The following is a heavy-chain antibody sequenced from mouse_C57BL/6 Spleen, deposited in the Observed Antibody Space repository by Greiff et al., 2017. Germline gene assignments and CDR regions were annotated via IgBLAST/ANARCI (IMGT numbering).Heavy chain of an antibody. CDR2: MNPSTGGT. V-gene: IGHV1-42*01. J-gene: IGHJ2*01. CDR3: ARSYYYGSSLGY. CDR1: GYSFTGYY. Sequence: VQLQQSGPELVKPGASVKISCKASGYSFTGYYMNWVKQSPEKSLEWIGEMNPSTGGTTDKPKFKAKATLTVDKSSSTAYMQLKSLTSEDSAVYYCARSYYYGSSLGYWGQGTTLTVSS. D-gene: IGHD1-1*01.